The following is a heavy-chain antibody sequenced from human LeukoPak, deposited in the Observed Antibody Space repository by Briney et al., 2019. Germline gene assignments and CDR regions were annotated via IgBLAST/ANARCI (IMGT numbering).Heavy chain of an antibody. CDR1: GYSISSGYY. Sequence: SETLSLTCTVSGYSISSGYYWSWFRQPAGKGLEWIGRIYTSGSTNYNPSLKSRVTMSVDTSKNQFSLKLSSVTAADTAVYYCARAEYYYDSSGSTYFDYWGQGTLVTVSS. CDR2: IYTSGST. V-gene: IGHV4-4*07. J-gene: IGHJ4*02. D-gene: IGHD3-22*01. CDR3: ARAEYYYDSSGSTYFDY.